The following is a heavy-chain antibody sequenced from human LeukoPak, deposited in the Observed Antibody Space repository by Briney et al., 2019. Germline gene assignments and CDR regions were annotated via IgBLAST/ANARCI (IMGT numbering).Heavy chain of an antibody. V-gene: IGHV3-23*01. CDR3: ARDGRNYYDRSGYYSALAY. CDR1: GFTFSSYV. D-gene: IGHD3-22*01. CDR2: ISGSGGST. J-gene: IGHJ4*02. Sequence: GGSLRLSCAASGFTFSSYVMSWVRQAPGKGLEWVSAISGSGGSTYYADSVKGRFTISRDNSKNTLYLQMNSLRADDTAVYYCARDGRNYYDRSGYYSALAYWGQGTLVTVSS.